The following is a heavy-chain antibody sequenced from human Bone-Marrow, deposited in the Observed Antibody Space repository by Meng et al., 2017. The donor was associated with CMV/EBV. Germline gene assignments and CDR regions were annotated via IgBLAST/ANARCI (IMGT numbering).Heavy chain of an antibody. J-gene: IGHJ5*02. CDR2: IYHSGST. CDR3: ARTRITIFGVVIGFDWFDP. CDR1: GGSISSSNW. Sequence: SETLSLTCAVSGGSISSSNWWSWVRQPPGKGLEWIGEIYHSGSTNYNPSLKSRVTISVDTSKNQFSLKLSSVTAADTAVYYCARTRITIFGVVIGFDWFDPWGQGTLVTVSS. D-gene: IGHD3-3*01. V-gene: IGHV4-4*02.